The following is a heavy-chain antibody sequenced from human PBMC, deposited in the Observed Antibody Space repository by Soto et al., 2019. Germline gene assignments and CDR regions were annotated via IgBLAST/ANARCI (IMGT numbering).Heavy chain of an antibody. J-gene: IGHJ3*02. CDR1: GYTFTGYY. CDR2: INPNSGGT. Sequence: QVQLVQSGAEVKKPGASVKVSCKASGYTFTGYYMHWVRQAPGQGLEWMGSINPNSGGTNYAQKFQRWVTLTRDTSLSTAYMELSRLRSDDTAVYYCARVRRDGYGEPECPNAFDIWGQGTMVTVSS. CDR3: ARVRRDGYGEPECPNAFDI. V-gene: IGHV1-2*04. D-gene: IGHD4-17*01.